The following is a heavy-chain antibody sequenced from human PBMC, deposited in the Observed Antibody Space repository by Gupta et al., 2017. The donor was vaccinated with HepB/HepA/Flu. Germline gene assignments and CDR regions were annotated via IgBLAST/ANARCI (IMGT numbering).Heavy chain of an antibody. CDR3: ARGEGGATSFDY. J-gene: IGHJ4*02. Sequence: QVQLQQWGAGLLKPSETLSLTCAVYGGSFSGYYWSWIRQPPGKGLEWIGEINHSGSTNYNPSLKSRVTISVDTSKNQFSLKLSSVTAADTAVYYCARGEGGATSFDYWGQGTLVTVSS. V-gene: IGHV4-34*01. D-gene: IGHD1-26*01. CDR1: GGSFSGYY. CDR2: INHSGST.